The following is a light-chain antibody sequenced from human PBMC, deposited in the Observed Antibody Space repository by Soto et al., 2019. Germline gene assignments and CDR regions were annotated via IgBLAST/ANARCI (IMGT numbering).Light chain of an antibody. CDR1: QSISIT. V-gene: IGKV3-15*01. Sequence: EIVMTQSPATLSVSPGERATLSCRASQSISITLAWYQQKPGQAPRLLIYGASTRATDIPARFSGSGSGTEFSLTISGLQSEDFAVYYCQQYNNWPRIFGGGTKVE. J-gene: IGKJ4*01. CDR2: GAS. CDR3: QQYNNWPRI.